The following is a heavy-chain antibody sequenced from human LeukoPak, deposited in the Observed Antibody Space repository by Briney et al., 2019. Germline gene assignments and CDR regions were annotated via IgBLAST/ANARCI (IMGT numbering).Heavy chain of an antibody. CDR3: ARGLGGSRTSDY. D-gene: IGHD6-13*01. V-gene: IGHV4-34*01. Sequence: PSETLSLTCAVYGGSFSGYYWSWIRQPPEKGLEWIGEMSHSGSTYYNPSLKSRVTISVDTSKNHLSLRLSSVTAADTAVYYCARGLGGSRTSDYWGQGTLVTVSS. J-gene: IGHJ4*02. CDR1: GGSFSGYY. CDR2: MSHSGST.